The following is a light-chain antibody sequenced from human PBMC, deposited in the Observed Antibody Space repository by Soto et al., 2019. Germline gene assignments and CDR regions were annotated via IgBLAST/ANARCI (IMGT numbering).Light chain of an antibody. CDR3: FSHRSGDSHV. Sequence: QSVLTQPASVSGSPGQSITISCTGTSSDVGGYNYVSWYQQYPGKAPKLMIYGVTNRPSGVSNRFSGSKTGNTASLTISGLQAEDEAYYYCFSHRSGDSHVFGTGTKVNVL. J-gene: IGLJ1*01. CDR2: GVT. CDR1: SSDVGGYNY. V-gene: IGLV2-14*01.